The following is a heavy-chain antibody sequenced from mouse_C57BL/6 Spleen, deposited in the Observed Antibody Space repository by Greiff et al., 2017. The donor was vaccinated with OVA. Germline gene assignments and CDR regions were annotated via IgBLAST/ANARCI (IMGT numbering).Heavy chain of an antibody. D-gene: IGHD1-1*01. CDR3: ARDYDGAWFAY. CDR1: GYSFTGYF. CDR2: INPYNGDT. V-gene: IGHV1-20*01. J-gene: IGHJ3*01. Sequence: EVQLVESGPELVKPGDSVKISCKASGYSFTGYFMNWVMQSHGKSLEWIGRINPYNGDTFYNQKFKGKATLTVDKSSSTAHMELRSLTSEDSAVYYCARDYDGAWFAYWGQGTLVTVSA.